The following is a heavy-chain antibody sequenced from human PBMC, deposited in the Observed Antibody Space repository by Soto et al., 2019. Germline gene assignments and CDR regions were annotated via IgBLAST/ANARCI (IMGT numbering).Heavy chain of an antibody. V-gene: IGHV3-30-3*01. D-gene: IGHD6-13*01. J-gene: IGHJ5*02. CDR3: AREIAAAGTTDP. CDR1: GFTFSSYA. CDR2: ISYDGSNK. Sequence: GGSLRLSCAASGFTFSSYAMHWVRQAPGKGLEWVAVISYDGSNKYYADSVKGRFTISRDNSKNTLYLQMNSLRAEDTAVYYCAREIAAAGTTDPWGQGTLVTVSS.